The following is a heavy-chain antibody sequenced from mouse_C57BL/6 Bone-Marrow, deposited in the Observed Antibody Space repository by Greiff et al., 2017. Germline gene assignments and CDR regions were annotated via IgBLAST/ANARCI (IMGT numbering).Heavy chain of an antibody. CDR2: IYPRSGNT. CDR1: GYTFTSYG. Sequence: VQLQQSGAELARPGASVKLSCKASGYTFTSYGISWVKQRTGQGLEWIGEIYPRSGNTYYNEKFKGKATLTADKSSSTAYMELRSLTSEDSAVYVCARGESGWSAWFAYWGQGTLVTVSA. V-gene: IGHV1-81*01. CDR3: ARGESGWSAWFAY. D-gene: IGHD1-3*01. J-gene: IGHJ3*01.